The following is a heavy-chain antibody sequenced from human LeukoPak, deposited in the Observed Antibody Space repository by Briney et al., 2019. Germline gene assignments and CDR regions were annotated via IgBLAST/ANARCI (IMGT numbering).Heavy chain of an antibody. CDR3: ARVGKLGHFDY. V-gene: IGHV3-7*01. J-gene: IGHJ4*02. Sequence: PGGSLRLSCAASGFTFSRYWRSWVRQVPGKGLGWVANIKQDGSEKYYVDSVKGRFTISRDNAKNSLYLQMNSLRAEDTAVYYCARVGKLGHFDYWGQGTLVTVSS. CDR1: GFTFSRYW. CDR2: IKQDGSEK. D-gene: IGHD7-27*01.